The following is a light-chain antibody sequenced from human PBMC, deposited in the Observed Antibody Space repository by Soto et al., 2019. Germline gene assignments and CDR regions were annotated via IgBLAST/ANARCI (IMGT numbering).Light chain of an antibody. Sequence: QSVLTQPASVSGSPGQSITISCTGTSSDVGGYNFVSWYQQHPGRAPKLLIYEVSRQPSGVSNCFSGSKSGDTASLTISGLQAEDEADYYCYSYRGYYTRVFGTGTKVTVL. CDR2: EVS. J-gene: IGLJ1*01. CDR3: YSYRGYYTRV. V-gene: IGLV2-14*01. CDR1: SSDVGGYNF.